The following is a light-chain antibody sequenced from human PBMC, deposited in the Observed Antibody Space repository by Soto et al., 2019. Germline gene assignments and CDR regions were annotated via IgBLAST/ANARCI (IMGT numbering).Light chain of an antibody. CDR2: DAS. J-gene: IGKJ1*01. CDR1: QSISSY. V-gene: IGKV3-11*01. CDR3: QQRSDWPPWT. Sequence: EIVLTQCPATVSLSPGEGATLSCRASQSISSYLAWYQQKPGQAPRLLIYDASSRATGIPARFSGSGSGTDFTLTISSLEPEDFAVYYCQQRSDWPPWTFGQGTKVEIK.